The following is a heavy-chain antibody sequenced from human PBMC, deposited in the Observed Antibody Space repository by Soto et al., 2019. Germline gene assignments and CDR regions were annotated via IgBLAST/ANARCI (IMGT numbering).Heavy chain of an antibody. V-gene: IGHV1-69*02. J-gene: IGHJ4*02. CDR3: ARARGYCSGGSCYYFDY. D-gene: IGHD2-15*01. Sequence: QVQLVQSGAEVKKPGSSVKVSCKASGGTFSSYTISWVRQAPGQGLEWMGRIIPILGIANYAQKFQGRVTITADKSTSTAYMELSSLRSEDTAVYYCARARGYCSGGSCYYFDYWGQGTLVTVSS. CDR1: GGTFSSYT. CDR2: IIPILGIA.